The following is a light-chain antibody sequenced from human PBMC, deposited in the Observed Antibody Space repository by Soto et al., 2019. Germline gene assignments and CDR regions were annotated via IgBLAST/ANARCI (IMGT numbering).Light chain of an antibody. CDR3: QHYGSSSWT. J-gene: IGKJ1*01. Sequence: EMVMTQSPVTLSASPGEGATLSCRASQSVDNNVAWYQQKPGQAPRLLIVGSFARATGIPVRFSGSGSGTDFTLSISRLEPEDFAVYYCQHYGSSSWTFGQGTKVDIK. CDR1: QSVDNN. CDR2: GSF. V-gene: IGKV3-20*01.